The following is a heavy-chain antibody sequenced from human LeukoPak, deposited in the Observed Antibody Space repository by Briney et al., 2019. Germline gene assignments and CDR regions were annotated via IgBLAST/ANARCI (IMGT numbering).Heavy chain of an antibody. CDR1: GFTFSTYS. Sequence: PGRSLRLSCAASGFTFSTYSMHWDRQAPGKGLEWVAIISHDGSNKYYADSVKGRFTISRDNSKNTLYLQMNSLRDEDTAVYYCARDLARTALYYGMDVWGRGTTVTVSS. CDR3: ARDLARTALYYGMDV. V-gene: IGHV3-30-3*01. D-gene: IGHD6-19*01. CDR2: ISHDGSNK. J-gene: IGHJ6*02.